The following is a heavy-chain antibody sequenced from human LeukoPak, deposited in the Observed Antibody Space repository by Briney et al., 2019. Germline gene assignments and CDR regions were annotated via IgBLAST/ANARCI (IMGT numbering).Heavy chain of an antibody. V-gene: IGHV3-30*03. D-gene: IGHD2-2*01. J-gene: IGHJ4*02. Sequence: GGSLRLSYAASGFTFSNYGMHWVRQAPGKGLEWVAIISYDGSNKYYADSVKGRFTISRDNAKNSLYLQMNSLRAEDTAVYYCARDQRYCSSSSCPWEPFDYWGQGTLVTVSS. CDR3: ARDQRYCSSSSCPWEPFDY. CDR2: ISYDGSNK. CDR1: GFTFSNYG.